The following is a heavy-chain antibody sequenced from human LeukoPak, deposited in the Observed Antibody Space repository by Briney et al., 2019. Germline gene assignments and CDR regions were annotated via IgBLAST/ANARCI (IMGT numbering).Heavy chain of an antibody. Sequence: GGSLRLSCIASGSTFSTYNINWVRQAPGKGLEWVSSIVSTSSLMSYADSVKGRFTISRDNAKNSVYLQMNSLRAEDTAVYFCARDLRDSSMITYPYFMDVWGKGTTVTISS. CDR1: GSTFSTYN. CDR3: ARDLRDSSMITYPYFMDV. V-gene: IGHV3-21*01. CDR2: IVSTSSLM. D-gene: IGHD3-16*01. J-gene: IGHJ6*03.